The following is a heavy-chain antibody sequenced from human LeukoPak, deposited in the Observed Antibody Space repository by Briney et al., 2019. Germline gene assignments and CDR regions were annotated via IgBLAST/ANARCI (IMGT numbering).Heavy chain of an antibody. CDR1: GFTFSTYF. J-gene: IGHJ4*02. CDR2: ISSNGGST. Sequence: GGSLRLSCSASGFTFSTYFMHWVRQAPGKGLEYVSAISSNGGSTYYADSVKGRFTISRDNSKNTLYLQMSSLRAEGTAVYHCVKDDSYYYDSSGYPHWGQGTLVTVSS. D-gene: IGHD3-22*01. CDR3: VKDDSYYYDSSGYPH. V-gene: IGHV3-64D*09.